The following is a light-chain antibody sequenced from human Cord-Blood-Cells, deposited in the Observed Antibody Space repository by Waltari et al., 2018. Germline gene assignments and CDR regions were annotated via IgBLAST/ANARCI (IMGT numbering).Light chain of an antibody. CDR3: QQSYSTPYT. CDR1: QSISSY. V-gene: IGKV1-39*01. Sequence: DGVTITCRASQSISSYLNWYQQKPGKAPKLLIYAASSLQSGVPSRFSGSGSGTDFTLTISSLQPEDFATYYCQQSYSTPYTFGQGTKLEIK. J-gene: IGKJ2*01. CDR2: AAS.